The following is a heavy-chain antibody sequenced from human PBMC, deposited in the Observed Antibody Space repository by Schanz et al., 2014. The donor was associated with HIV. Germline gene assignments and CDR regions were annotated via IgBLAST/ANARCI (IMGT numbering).Heavy chain of an antibody. D-gene: IGHD3-3*01. Sequence: EVVLVESGGGLVQPGGSLRLSCAASGFRFSRDWMTWVRQAPGMGLEWVANIKEDGSVINYVDSVKGRFTISRDTFKNTVYLQMNSLRSEDTAVYYCAKASESIFGVEGLDFWGQGTLVIVSS. CDR1: GFRFSRDW. J-gene: IGHJ4*02. CDR2: IKEDGSVI. CDR3: AKASESIFGVEGLDF. V-gene: IGHV3-7*01.